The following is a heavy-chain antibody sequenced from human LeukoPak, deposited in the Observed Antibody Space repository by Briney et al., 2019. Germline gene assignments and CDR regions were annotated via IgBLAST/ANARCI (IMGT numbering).Heavy chain of an antibody. V-gene: IGHV3-64*04. CDR3: AKALTSGWYLDAFNI. CDR2: ISSNGGST. CDR1: GFTFSSYA. Sequence: PGGSLRLSCAASGFTFSSYAMHWVRQAPGKGLEYVSAISSNGGSTYYADSVKGRFTISRDNSKNTLFLEMNSLRAEDTAVYYCAKALTSGWYLDAFNIWGQGTVVTVSS. D-gene: IGHD6-19*01. J-gene: IGHJ3*02.